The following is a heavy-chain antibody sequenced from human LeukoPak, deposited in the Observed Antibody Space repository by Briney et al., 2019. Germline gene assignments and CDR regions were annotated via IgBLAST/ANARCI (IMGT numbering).Heavy chain of an antibody. CDR1: GGSISSSNW. CDR3: ARGVAATGTGWFDP. D-gene: IGHD6-13*01. CDR2: IHHSGST. J-gene: IGHJ5*02. V-gene: IGHV4-4*02. Sequence: PSGTLSLTCAVSGGSISSSNWWSWVRQPPGKGLEWIGEIHHSGSTNYNPPLKSRVTISVDKSKNQFSLKLSSVTAADTAVYYCARGVAATGTGWFDPWGQGTQVTVSS.